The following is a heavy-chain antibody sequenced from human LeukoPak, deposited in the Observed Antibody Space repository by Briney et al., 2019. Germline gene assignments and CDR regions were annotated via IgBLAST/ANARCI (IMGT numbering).Heavy chain of an antibody. CDR2: IYSGGST. J-gene: IGHJ4*02. CDR3: AREVRPWGVGDY. D-gene: IGHD3-10*01. V-gene: IGHV3-66*01. CDR1: GFTVSSNY. Sequence: GSLRLSCAASGFTVSSNYMSWVRQAPGKGLEWVSVIYSGGSTYYADSVKGRFTISRDNSKNTLYLQMNSLRAEDTAVYYCAREVRPWGVGDYWGQGTLVTVSS.